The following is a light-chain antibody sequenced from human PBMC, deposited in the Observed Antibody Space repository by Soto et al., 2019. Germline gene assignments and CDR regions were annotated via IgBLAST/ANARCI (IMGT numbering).Light chain of an antibody. Sequence: DIQMTQSPSTLSASVGDRVTITCRASQSISSWLAWYQQKPGKAPKLLIYKASSLESGVPPRFRGSGSGTEFTLTISSLQPDDFATYYGQQDNSYFWTFGHGTKVEIK. V-gene: IGKV1-5*03. CDR2: KAS. J-gene: IGKJ1*01. CDR1: QSISSW. CDR3: QQDNSYFWT.